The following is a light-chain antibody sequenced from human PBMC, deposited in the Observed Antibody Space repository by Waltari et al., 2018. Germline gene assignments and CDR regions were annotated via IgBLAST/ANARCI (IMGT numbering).Light chain of an antibody. V-gene: IGKV1-5*03. CDR2: KTE. CDR1: QNINRW. J-gene: IGKJ1*01. Sequence: DIQMTQSPSTLSASVGERVTITCRASQNINRWLAWYQQKPGKAPNLLLYKTESLESGVPSRFSGSGSGTEFPLTIDTLQPDDFATYHCQQYKSYPWTFGQGTKVEI. CDR3: QQYKSYPWT.